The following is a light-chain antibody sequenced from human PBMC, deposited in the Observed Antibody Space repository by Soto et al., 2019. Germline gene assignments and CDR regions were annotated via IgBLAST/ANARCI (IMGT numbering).Light chain of an antibody. CDR3: QQYHDWPYT. Sequence: EIVMTQSPATLSVSPWDRVTLSCSASPDVYSNLAWYQQKPGQAPRLLIYNAATRATGIPARFSGSVSGTDFTLTISSLQSEDFVVYYCQQYHDWPYTFGQGNKVEIK. J-gene: IGKJ2*01. V-gene: IGKV3-15*01. CDR2: NAA. CDR1: PDVYSN.